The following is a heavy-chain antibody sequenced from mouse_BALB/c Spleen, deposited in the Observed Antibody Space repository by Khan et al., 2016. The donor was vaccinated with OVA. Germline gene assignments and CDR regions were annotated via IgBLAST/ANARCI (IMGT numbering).Heavy chain of an antibody. CDR2: IAPGSGST. CDR3: ERGNYDGNSAYAMDY. V-gene: IGHV1S41*01. J-gene: IGHJ4*01. CDR1: GYTFTSYC. Sequence: DLVKPGASVKLSCKASGYTFTSYCINWIKQRPGQGLEWIGRIAPGSGSTSYNELFKDKATLTVDTSSSPAYIQFRILSSEDAAVYDSERGNYDGNSAYAMDYWGQGTSLTVSS. D-gene: IGHD1-1*01.